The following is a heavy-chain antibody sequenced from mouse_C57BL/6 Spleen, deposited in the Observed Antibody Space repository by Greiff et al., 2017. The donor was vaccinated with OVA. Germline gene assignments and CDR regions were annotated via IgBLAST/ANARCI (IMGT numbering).Heavy chain of an antibody. D-gene: IGHD3-2*02. CDR2: INPGSGGT. Sequence: VQLQQSGAELVRPGTSVKVSCKASGYAFTNYLIEWVKQRPGQGLEWIGVINPGSGGTNYNEKFKGKATLTADKSSSTAYMQLSSLTSEDSAVYFCARPKLRLRAMDYWGQGTSVTVSS. CDR1: GYAFTNYL. J-gene: IGHJ4*01. CDR3: ARPKLRLRAMDY. V-gene: IGHV1-54*01.